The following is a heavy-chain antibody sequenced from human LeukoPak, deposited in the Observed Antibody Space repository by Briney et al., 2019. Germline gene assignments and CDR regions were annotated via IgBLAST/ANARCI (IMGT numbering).Heavy chain of an antibody. CDR1: GASIVRDY. Sequence: SETLSLTCTVSGASIVRDYWSWVRQPPGTGLQWISYVYETGSRNYNPSLERRVSISMDRSKNQFSLRLDSVTAADTAMYYCAREHRGRDGYTLDYWGQGILVTVSS. CDR3: AREHRGRDGYTLDY. CDR2: VYETGSR. J-gene: IGHJ4*02. V-gene: IGHV4-59*12. D-gene: IGHD5-24*01.